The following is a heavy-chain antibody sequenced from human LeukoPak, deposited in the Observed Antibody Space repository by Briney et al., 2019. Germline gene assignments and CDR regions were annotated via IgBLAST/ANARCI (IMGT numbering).Heavy chain of an antibody. CDR1: GGSISSYH. Sequence: SETLSLTCTVSGGSISSYHWTWIRQPPGKGLEWIGYIYYSGSANYNPSLKSRVTISVDTSKKQFSLKLSSVTAADTAVYYCASHYDRSGFDYWGQGTLVTVSS. V-gene: IGHV4-59*01. D-gene: IGHD3-22*01. CDR3: ASHYDRSGFDY. CDR2: IYYSGSA. J-gene: IGHJ4*02.